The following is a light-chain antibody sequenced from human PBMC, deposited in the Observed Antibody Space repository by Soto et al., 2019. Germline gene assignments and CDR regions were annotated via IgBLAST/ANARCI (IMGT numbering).Light chain of an antibody. CDR3: AAWDDSRNGWV. V-gene: IGLV1-44*01. CDR1: SSNIGSNT. J-gene: IGLJ3*02. Sequence: QSVLTQPPSASGTPGQRVTISCSGSSSNIGSNTVNWYQQLPGTAPKLLIYSNNQRPSGVPDRFSGSKSGTSASLAISGLQDADEADYYCAAWDDSRNGWVFGGGTKLTVL. CDR2: SNN.